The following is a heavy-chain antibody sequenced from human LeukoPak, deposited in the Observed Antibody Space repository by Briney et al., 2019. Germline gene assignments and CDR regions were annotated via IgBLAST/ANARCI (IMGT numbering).Heavy chain of an antibody. CDR3: ARGAGRFIAVAGPFDY. Sequence: PGGSLRLSCAASGFTFSSYAMSWVRQAPGKGLEWVSIIINGGYTYYADSVKGRFTISRDNSKNTLYLQMNSLRAEDTAVYYCARGAGRFIAVAGPFDYWGQGTLVTVSS. CDR1: GFTFSSYA. CDR2: IINGGYT. V-gene: IGHV3-23*01. J-gene: IGHJ4*02. D-gene: IGHD6-19*01.